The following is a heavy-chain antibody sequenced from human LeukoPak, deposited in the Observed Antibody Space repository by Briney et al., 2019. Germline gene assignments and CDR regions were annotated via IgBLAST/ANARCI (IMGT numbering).Heavy chain of an antibody. CDR2: IYVGGTT. CDR3: VRSGDYNPNYFDS. V-gene: IGHV3-53*01. J-gene: IGHJ4*02. Sequence: GGSLRLSCAPSGFTVSSKYMVGARQAPGKGLEWVSLIYVGGTTYYADSVKGRFTISRDNSKNTLFLQMNSLRAEDTALYYCVRSGDYNPNYFDSWGQGTLVTVSS. CDR1: GFTVSSKY. D-gene: IGHD3-22*01.